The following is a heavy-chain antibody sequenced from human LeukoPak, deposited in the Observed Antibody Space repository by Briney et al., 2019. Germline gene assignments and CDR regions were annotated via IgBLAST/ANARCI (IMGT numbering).Heavy chain of an antibody. CDR3: ARGGTHSSGQPNWFDP. J-gene: IGHJ5*02. CDR1: GGSISSSSYY. V-gene: IGHV4-39*07. D-gene: IGHD6-19*01. Sequence: SETLSLTCTVSGGSISSSSYYWGCIRQPPGKGLECIGSIYYSGSTYYNPSLKSRVTISVDTSKNQFSLKLSSVTAADTAVYYCARGGTHSSGQPNWFDPWGQGTLVTVSS. CDR2: IYYSGST.